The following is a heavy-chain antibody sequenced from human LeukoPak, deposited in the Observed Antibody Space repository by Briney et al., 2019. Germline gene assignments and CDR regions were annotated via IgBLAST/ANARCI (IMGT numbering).Heavy chain of an antibody. CDR3: AREVHPYGGGAFDF. J-gene: IGHJ3*01. D-gene: IGHD4-17*01. CDR2: IIPIFGAA. V-gene: IGHV1-69*13. Sequence: SVKVSCKASGYTFTGYYMHWVRQAPGQGLEWMGGIIPIFGAANYAQKFQARVTITADESTSTAYMELSSLRFEDTAVYYCAREVHPYGGGAFDFWGQGTMVTVSS. CDR1: GYTFTGYY.